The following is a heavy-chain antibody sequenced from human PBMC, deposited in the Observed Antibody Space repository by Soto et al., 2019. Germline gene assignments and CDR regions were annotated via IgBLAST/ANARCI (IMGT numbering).Heavy chain of an antibody. D-gene: IGHD2-2*01. J-gene: IGHJ3*02. CDR3: ARNVVVPAPAAFYI. V-gene: IGHV4-39*01. Sequence: SETLSLTYTVSGGSISSSSYYWGWIRQPPGKGLEWIGSIYYSGNTYYNPSLKSRVTISVDTSKNQFSLKLSSVTAADTAVYYCARNVVVPAPAAFYIWGQGTMVTVSS. CDR1: GGSISSSSYY. CDR2: IYYSGNT.